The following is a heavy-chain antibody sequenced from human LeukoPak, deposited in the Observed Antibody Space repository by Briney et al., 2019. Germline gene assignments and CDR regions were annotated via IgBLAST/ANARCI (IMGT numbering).Heavy chain of an antibody. D-gene: IGHD3-22*01. CDR3: ARGDYDSSGYYYSLQYYFDY. CDR1: GGSISSYY. J-gene: IGHJ4*02. V-gene: IGHV4-59*01. CDR2: IYYSGST. Sequence: SETLSLTCTVSGGSISSYYWSWIRQPPGKGLEWFGYIYYSGSTNYNPSLKSRVTISVDTSKNQFSLKLSSVTAADTAVYYCARGDYDSSGYYYSLQYYFDYWGQGTLVTVSS.